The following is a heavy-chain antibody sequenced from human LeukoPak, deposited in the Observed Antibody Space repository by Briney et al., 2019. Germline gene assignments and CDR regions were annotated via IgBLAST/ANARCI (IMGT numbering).Heavy chain of an antibody. CDR1: GFTFNNYA. Sequence: GGSLRLSCAASGFTFNNYAVTWVRQAPGKGLEWVSAISGSGGSTYYADSVKGRFTISRDNSKNTLYLQMNSLRAEDTAVYYCAKDLMTTVVTPVSFDPWGQGTLVTVSS. J-gene: IGHJ5*02. V-gene: IGHV3-23*01. D-gene: IGHD4-23*01. CDR2: ISGSGGST. CDR3: AKDLMTTVVTPVSFDP.